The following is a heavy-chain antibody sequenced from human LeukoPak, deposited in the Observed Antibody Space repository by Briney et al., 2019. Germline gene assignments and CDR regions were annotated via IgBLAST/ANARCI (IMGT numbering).Heavy chain of an antibody. CDR2: IYYSGST. V-gene: IGHV4-61*01. Sequence: SETLSLTCTVSGGSVSSGSYYWSWIRQPPGKGLEWIGYIYYSGSTNYNPSLKSRVTISVDTSKNQFSLKLSSVTAADTAVYYCARGYGSSSLMYYFDYWGQGTLVTVSS. CDR3: ARGYGSSSLMYYFDY. D-gene: IGHD6-6*01. CDR1: GGSVSSGSYY. J-gene: IGHJ4*02.